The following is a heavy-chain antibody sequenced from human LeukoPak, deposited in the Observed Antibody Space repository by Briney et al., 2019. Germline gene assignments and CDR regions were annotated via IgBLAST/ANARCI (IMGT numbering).Heavy chain of an antibody. Sequence: PGGSLRLSCAASGFTFNNYARSWVRQAPGKGLEWVSAISGSGGSTYYAGSVKGRFTISRDNSKNTLYLQMNSLRAEDTAVYYCAGSVVPAAIRAFDIWGQGTMVTVSS. CDR2: ISGSGGST. J-gene: IGHJ3*02. CDR3: AGSVVPAAIRAFDI. D-gene: IGHD2-2*01. V-gene: IGHV3-23*01. CDR1: GFTFNNYA.